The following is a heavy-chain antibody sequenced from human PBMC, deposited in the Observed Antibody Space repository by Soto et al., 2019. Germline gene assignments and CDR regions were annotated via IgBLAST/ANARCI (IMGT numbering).Heavy chain of an antibody. CDR3: ARDAPYYDILTGYHYYGMDV. Sequence: QVQLQESGPGLVKPSETLSLTCTVSGGSVSSGSYYWSWIRQPPGKGLEWIGYIYYSGSTNYNPSLKSRVTISVDTSKNQSSLKLSSVTAADTAVYYCARDAPYYDILTGYHYYGMDVWGQGTTVTVSS. V-gene: IGHV4-61*01. CDR2: IYYSGST. J-gene: IGHJ6*02. D-gene: IGHD3-9*01. CDR1: GGSVSSGSYY.